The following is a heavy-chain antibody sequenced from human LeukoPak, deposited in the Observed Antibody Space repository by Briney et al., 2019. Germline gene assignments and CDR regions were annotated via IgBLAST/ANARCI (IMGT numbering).Heavy chain of an antibody. D-gene: IGHD2-15*01. V-gene: IGHV1-18*01. CDR2: INAYNGNT. J-gene: IGHJ4*02. Sequence: ASVKVSCKASGYTFTNYGITWVRQAPGHGLEWMGWINAYNGNTNYAQKFQGRVTMTTDTSTSTGYMELRSLRSDDTAVYYCARKYCSGGSCYSTDFWGQGTLVTVSS. CDR1: GYTFTNYG. CDR3: ARKYCSGGSCYSTDF.